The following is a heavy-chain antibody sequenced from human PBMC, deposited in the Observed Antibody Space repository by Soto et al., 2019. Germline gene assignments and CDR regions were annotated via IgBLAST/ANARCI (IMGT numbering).Heavy chain of an antibody. CDR3: ARVRDIVLVPAAPELDY. CDR2: ISYDGSNK. CDR1: GFTFSSYV. J-gene: IGHJ4*02. V-gene: IGHV3-30-3*01. Sequence: QVQLVESGGGVVQPGRSLRLSCAASGFTFSSYVMHWVRQAPGKGLEWVAVISYDGSNKYYADSVKGRFTISRDNSKNTLYLQMNSLRAEDTAVYYCARVRDIVLVPAAPELDYWGQGTLVTVSS. D-gene: IGHD2-2*01.